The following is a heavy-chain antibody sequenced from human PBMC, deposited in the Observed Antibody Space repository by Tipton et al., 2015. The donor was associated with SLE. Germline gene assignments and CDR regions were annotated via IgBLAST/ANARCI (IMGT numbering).Heavy chain of an antibody. CDR3: ARGSRIAVAKGSFDY. CDR2: IYYSGST. Sequence: TLSLTCTVSGGSISSHYWSWIRQPPGKGLEWIGYIYYSGSTNYNPSLKSRVTTSVDTSKNQFSLKLSSVTAADTAVYYCARGSRIAVAKGSFDYWGQGTLVTVSS. D-gene: IGHD6-19*01. J-gene: IGHJ4*02. V-gene: IGHV4-59*11. CDR1: GGSISSHY.